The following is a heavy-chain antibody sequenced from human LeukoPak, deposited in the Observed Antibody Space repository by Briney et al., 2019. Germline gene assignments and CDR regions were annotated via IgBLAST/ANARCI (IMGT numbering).Heavy chain of an antibody. V-gene: IGHV4-39*07. Sequence: SETLSLTCTVSGGSISSSSYYWGWIRQPPGKGLEWIGSIYYSGSTYYNPSLKSRVTISVDTSKNQFSLKLSSVTAADTAVYYCARIATAGTSLHFDYWGQGTLVTVSS. CDR3: ARIATAGTSLHFDY. CDR2: IYYSGST. D-gene: IGHD6-13*01. J-gene: IGHJ4*02. CDR1: GGSISSSSYY.